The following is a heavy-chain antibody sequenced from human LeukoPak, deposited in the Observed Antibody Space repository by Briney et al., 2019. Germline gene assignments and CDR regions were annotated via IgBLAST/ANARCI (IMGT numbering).Heavy chain of an antibody. D-gene: IGHD4-17*01. CDR3: ARVPATVRADY. V-gene: IGHV3-7*04. CDR1: GFTFSNYW. J-gene: IGHJ4*02. Sequence: GGSLRLSCAASGFTFSNYWMSWVRQAPGKGLEWVANINQDGSATYYVVSVKGRFTISRDNAKNSLFLHMSSLTAEDTALYFCARVPATVRADYWGQGTLVTVSS. CDR2: INQDGSAT.